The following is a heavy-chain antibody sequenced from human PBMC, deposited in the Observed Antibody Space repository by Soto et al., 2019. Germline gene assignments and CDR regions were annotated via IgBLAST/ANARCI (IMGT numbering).Heavy chain of an antibody. CDR3: ARDSNDYGDYGWYFDL. Sequence: EAQLVESGGDLVQPGGSLRLSCAASGFTFGRYWISWLRQAPGKGLEWVADIKQDGKEKNYVDSVKGRFTISRDNADNSLYLQMNSLRAEDTAVYFCARDSNDYGDYGWYFDLWGRGTLVTVSS. V-gene: IGHV3-7*01. CDR1: GFTFGRYW. J-gene: IGHJ2*01. D-gene: IGHD4-17*01. CDR2: IKQDGKEK.